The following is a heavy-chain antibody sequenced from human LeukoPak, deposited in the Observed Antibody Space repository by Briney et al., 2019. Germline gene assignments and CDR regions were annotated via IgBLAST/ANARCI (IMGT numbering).Heavy chain of an antibody. CDR2: IYHSGST. J-gene: IGHJ3*02. CDR1: GGSISSSNW. Sequence: TSETLSLTCAVSGGSISSSNWWSWVRQPPGKGLEWIGEIYHSGSTNYNPSLKSRVTISVDKSKNQFSLKLSSVTAADTAVYYCARDRNIVVARGAFDIWGQGTMVTVSS. D-gene: IGHD2-15*01. V-gene: IGHV4-4*02. CDR3: ARDRNIVVARGAFDI.